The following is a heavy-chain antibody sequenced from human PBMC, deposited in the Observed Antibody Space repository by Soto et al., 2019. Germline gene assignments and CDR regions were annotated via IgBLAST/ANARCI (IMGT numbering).Heavy chain of an antibody. D-gene: IGHD3-16*01. CDR3: AHIPNYYQYDWFDP. Sequence: QITLKESGPTLVKPTQTLTLTCTFSGFSLTTRGVGVGWIRQPQGKALECLALIYWDDDKRYSPSLQSRLSITKDNSKKQVVLTMTNVDPVDTATYYCAHIPNYYQYDWFDPWGQGTLVSVSS. V-gene: IGHV2-5*02. CDR2: IYWDDDK. CDR1: GFSLTTRGVG. J-gene: IGHJ5*02.